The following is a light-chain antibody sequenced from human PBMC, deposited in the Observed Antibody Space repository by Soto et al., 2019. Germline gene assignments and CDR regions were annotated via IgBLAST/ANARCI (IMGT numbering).Light chain of an antibody. J-gene: IGLJ2*01. Sequence: QAVVTQEPSLTVSPGGTVTLTCGSSTGAVTSGHYPYWFQQKPGQAPRTLIYDTSNKHSWTPARFSGSLLGGKAALTLSGAQPEDEGEYYCMLSNSGGRPVFGGGTKLTVL. V-gene: IGLV7-46*01. CDR3: MLSNSGGRPV. CDR2: DTS. CDR1: TGAVTSGHY.